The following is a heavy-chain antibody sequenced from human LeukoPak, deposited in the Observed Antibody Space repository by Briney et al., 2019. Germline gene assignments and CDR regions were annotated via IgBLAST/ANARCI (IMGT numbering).Heavy chain of an antibody. CDR2: MNPKGGNT. CDR1: GYTFIGYY. V-gene: IGHV1-8*03. Sequence: ASVKVSCKASGYTFIGYYMHWVRQAPGQGLEWMGWMNPKGGNTGYGQKFQGRVTITRNTSISTAYMELSSLRSEDTAVYYCARVKRGSGSYGWFGYWGQGTLVTVSS. J-gene: IGHJ4*02. D-gene: IGHD6-19*01. CDR3: ARVKRGSGSYGWFGY.